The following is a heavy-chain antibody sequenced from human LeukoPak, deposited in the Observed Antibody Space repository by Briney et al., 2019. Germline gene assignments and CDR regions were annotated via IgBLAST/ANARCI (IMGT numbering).Heavy chain of an antibody. CDR2: IYYSGST. J-gene: IGHJ3*02. V-gene: IGHV4-39*01. D-gene: IGHD4-23*01. CDR3: ASEDYGGNNAFDI. CDR1: GGSISSSSYY. Sequence: SETLSLTCTVSGGSISSSSYYWGWIRQPPGKGLEWIGSIYYSGSTYYNPSLKSRVTISVDTSKNQFSLKLSSVTAADTAVYYCASEDYGGNNAFDIWGQGTMVTVSS.